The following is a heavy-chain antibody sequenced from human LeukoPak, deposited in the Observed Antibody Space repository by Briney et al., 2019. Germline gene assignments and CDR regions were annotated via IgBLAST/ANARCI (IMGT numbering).Heavy chain of an antibody. Sequence: GGSLRLSCEASGFTFSDYYLSWIRQAPGKGLEWISYISGSSSHINYADSVKGRFTISRDNAKNSLYLQMNSLRDEDTAVYYCVREDPSEYGSIDYWGQGTLVTVSS. D-gene: IGHD3-10*01. CDR2: ISGSSSHI. J-gene: IGHJ4*02. V-gene: IGHV3-11*06. CDR1: GFTFSDYY. CDR3: VREDPSEYGSIDY.